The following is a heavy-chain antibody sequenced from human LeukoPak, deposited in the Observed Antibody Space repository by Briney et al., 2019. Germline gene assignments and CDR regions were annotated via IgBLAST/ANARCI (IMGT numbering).Heavy chain of an antibody. CDR3: ARDLMTTVTTADY. J-gene: IGHJ4*02. Sequence: PGGSLRLSCAASGFTFSSYSMNWVRQAPGKGLEWVSSISSSSYIYYADSVKGRFTISRDNAKNSLYLQMNSLRAEDTAVYYCARDLMTTVTTADYWGQGTLVTVSS. CDR1: GFTFSSYS. V-gene: IGHV3-21*01. D-gene: IGHD4-11*01. CDR2: ISSSSYI.